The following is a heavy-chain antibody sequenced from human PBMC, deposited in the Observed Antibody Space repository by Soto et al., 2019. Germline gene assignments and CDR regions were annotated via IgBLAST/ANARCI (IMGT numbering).Heavy chain of an antibody. Sequence: QVQLQEWGPGLVKPSEPLSLPCTVSGGSITTYSWSWIRQPPGKGLEWIGYIYYDGNTNYNPSLKSRVTISVDTSKNQFSLKLNSVTAADTAVYYCARGNWYFDLWGRGTLVTVSS. CDR1: GGSITTYS. CDR2: IYYDGNT. J-gene: IGHJ2*01. V-gene: IGHV4-59*01. CDR3: ARGNWYFDL.